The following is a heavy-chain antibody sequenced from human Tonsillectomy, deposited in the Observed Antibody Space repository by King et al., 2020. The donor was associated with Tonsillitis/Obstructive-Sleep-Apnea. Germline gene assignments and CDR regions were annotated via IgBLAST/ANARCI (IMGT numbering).Heavy chain of an antibody. J-gene: IGHJ3*02. V-gene: IGHV3-48*03. CDR1: GFTFSSYE. CDR2: ISTSGTNI. CDR3: ARDRDNDGLNDAFDI. D-gene: IGHD5-24*01. Sequence: VQLVESGGGLVQPGGSLRLSCAASGFTFSSYEMNWVRQAPGKGLEWVSYISTSGTNIYYADSVKGRFTISRDNAKNSLYLQMNSLRVEDTAVYYYARDRDNDGLNDAFDIWGQGTMVTVSS.